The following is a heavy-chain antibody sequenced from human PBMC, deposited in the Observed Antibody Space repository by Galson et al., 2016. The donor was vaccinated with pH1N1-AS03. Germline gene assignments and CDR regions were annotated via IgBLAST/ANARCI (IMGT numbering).Heavy chain of an antibody. CDR3: AHTSGWLPDK. D-gene: IGHD6-19*01. J-gene: IGHJ4*02. V-gene: IGHV2-5*02. CDR2: IYWDDTK. Sequence: ALVKPTQTLTLTCTFSGFSLTTSAVGVAWIRQPPGKALDWPALIYWDDTKLYSPSLKGRLTITKDTSKNQVVLTMTNLDPVDTATYYCAHTSGWLPDKWGQGALVTVSS. CDR1: GFSLTTSAVG.